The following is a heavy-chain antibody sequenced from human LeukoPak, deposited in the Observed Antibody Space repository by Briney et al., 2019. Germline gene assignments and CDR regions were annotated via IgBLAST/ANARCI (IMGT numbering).Heavy chain of an antibody. D-gene: IGHD3-22*01. V-gene: IGHV4-4*07. Sequence: PSETLSLTCTVSGGSISSYYWSWIRQPAGKGLEWIGRIYTSGSTNYNPSLKSRVTMSVDTSKNQFSLKLSSVTAADTAVYYCARDAGYYDSSVPAYYYYGMDVWGQGTTVTVSS. CDR1: GGSISSYY. J-gene: IGHJ6*02. CDR3: ARDAGYYDSSVPAYYYYGMDV. CDR2: IYTSGST.